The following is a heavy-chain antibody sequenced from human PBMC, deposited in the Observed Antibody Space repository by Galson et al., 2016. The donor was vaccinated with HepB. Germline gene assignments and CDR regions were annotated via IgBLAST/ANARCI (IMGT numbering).Heavy chain of an antibody. CDR3: ARMAEAVNPAIDS. D-gene: IGHD6-19*01. CDR2: IYYSGST. V-gene: IGHV4-39*01. CDR1: GGSINSSSYY. J-gene: IGHJ4*02. Sequence: SETLSLTCTVSGGSINSSSYYWGWIRQPPGKGLEWIGIIYYSGSTYYNPSLKGRVTISVDTSKNQFSLKLTSVTAADTAVFYCARMAEAVNPAIDSWGQGTLVTVSS.